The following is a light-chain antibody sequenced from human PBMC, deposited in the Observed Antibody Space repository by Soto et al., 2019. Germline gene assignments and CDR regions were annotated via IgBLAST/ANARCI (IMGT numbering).Light chain of an antibody. J-gene: IGKJ4*01. CDR2: EAS. Sequence: EIVLTQSPATLSLSPGERATLSCRASQTVSSSLAWYQQKPGQAPTLLIYEASNRATGIPARFSGSGSGADFTLTISSLEPEDFALYYCKQHIHWPLTFGGGTKVESK. V-gene: IGKV3-11*01. CDR3: KQHIHWPLT. CDR1: QTVSSS.